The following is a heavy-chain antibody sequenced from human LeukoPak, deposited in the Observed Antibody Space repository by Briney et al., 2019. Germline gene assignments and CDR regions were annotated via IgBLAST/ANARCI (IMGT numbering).Heavy chain of an antibody. Sequence: PGESLKISCKGSGYSFTSYWIGWVRQMPGKGLEWMGIIYPGDSDTRYSPSFQGQVTISADKSISTAYLQWSSLKASDTAMYYCARRAGRWLQPGYFDYWGQGTLVTVSS. CDR2: IYPGDSDT. J-gene: IGHJ4*02. D-gene: IGHD5-24*01. V-gene: IGHV5-51*01. CDR3: ARRAGRWLQPGYFDY. CDR1: GYSFTSYW.